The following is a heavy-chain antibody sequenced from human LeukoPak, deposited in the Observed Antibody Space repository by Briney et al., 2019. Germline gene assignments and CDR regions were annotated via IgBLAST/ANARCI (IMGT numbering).Heavy chain of an antibody. CDR2: ISSSSSYI. V-gene: IGHV3-21*01. CDR1: GFTFSSYS. D-gene: IGHD1-26*01. Sequence: PGGSLRLSCAASGFTFSSYSMNWVRQAPGKGLEWVSSISSSSSYIYYADSVKGRFTIPRDNAKNSLYLQMNRLRAEDTAVYYCARDLGGSYYGRLDYWGEGTLVAVSS. J-gene: IGHJ4*02. CDR3: ARDLGGSYYGRLDY.